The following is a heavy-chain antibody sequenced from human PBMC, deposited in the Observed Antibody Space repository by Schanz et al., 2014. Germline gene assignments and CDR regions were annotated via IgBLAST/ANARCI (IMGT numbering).Heavy chain of an antibody. CDR1: GGALGAYY. Sequence: QVQLRESGPGLVKPSETLSLTCSVSGGALGAYYWGWIRQPPGKGLEWIGYIFFRGSTYYNPSLKSRVTISIDTPKNQSSLRLPSLTAADTAVYYCYGMDVWGQGTTVTVSS. V-gene: IGHV4-59*12. CDR3: YGMDV. J-gene: IGHJ6*02. CDR2: IFFRGST.